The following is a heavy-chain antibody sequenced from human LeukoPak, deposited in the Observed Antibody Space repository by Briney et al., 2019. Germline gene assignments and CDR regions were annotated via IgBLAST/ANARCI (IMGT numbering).Heavy chain of an antibody. Sequence: ASVKVSCKASGYTFTSYGISWVRQAPGQGLEWMGWISAYNGNTNYAQKLQGRVTMTTDTSTSTAYMELRSLRSDDTAVYYCARSGGRTWIQLWRKPTPVDYWGQGTLVTVSS. CDR2: ISAYNGNT. J-gene: IGHJ4*02. D-gene: IGHD5-18*01. V-gene: IGHV1-18*01. CDR3: ARSGGRTWIQLWRKPTPVDY. CDR1: GYTFTSYG.